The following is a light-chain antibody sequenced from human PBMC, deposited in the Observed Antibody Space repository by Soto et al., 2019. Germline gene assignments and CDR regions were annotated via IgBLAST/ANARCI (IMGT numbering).Light chain of an antibody. CDR2: EVS. CDR3: QYYGSSHSNT. V-gene: IGKV3-11*01. Sequence: EIVLTQSPATLSLSPGERATLSCRASQTVSSSLAWYQQKPGQAPRLLIYEVSNRATGIPARFIGSGSGTDFTLTISRLEPEDFAVYYCQYYGSSHSNTFGQGTRLEIK. CDR1: QTVSSS. J-gene: IGKJ5*01.